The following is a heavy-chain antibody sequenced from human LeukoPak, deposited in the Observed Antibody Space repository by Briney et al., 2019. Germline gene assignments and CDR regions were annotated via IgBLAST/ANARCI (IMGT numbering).Heavy chain of an antibody. Sequence: GGSLRLSCAASGFTFSGSWMSWVRQAPGKGLEWVANINQDGSAKNYLGSVKGRFTISIDRGKNSLYLQMNSLRDEDTAVYYCARELSWSGRDYWGQGTLVTVPS. CDR3: ARELSWSGRDY. J-gene: IGHJ4*02. V-gene: IGHV3-7*01. CDR2: INQDGSAK. D-gene: IGHD3-3*01. CDR1: GFTFSGSW.